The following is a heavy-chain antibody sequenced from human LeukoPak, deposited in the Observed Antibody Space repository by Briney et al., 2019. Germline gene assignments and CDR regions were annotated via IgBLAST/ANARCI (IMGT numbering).Heavy chain of an antibody. CDR1: GYTFTSYD. V-gene: IGHV1-8*01. J-gene: IGHJ2*01. CDR3: AIGRRGSSGPWRWYLDL. Sequence: ASVKVSCKASGYTFTSYDINWVRQATGQGLEWVGWMNSNTGNTGYAQEFQGRVTMTRDTSIGTAYMELTNLRSEDTAVYYCAIGRRGSSGPWRWYLDLWGRGTLVTASS. D-gene: IGHD3-22*01. CDR2: MNSNTGNT.